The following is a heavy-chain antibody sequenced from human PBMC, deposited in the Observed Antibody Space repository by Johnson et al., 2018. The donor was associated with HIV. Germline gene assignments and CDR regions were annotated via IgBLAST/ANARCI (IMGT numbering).Heavy chain of an antibody. Sequence: QVQLVESGGGVVQPGRSLRLSCAASGFTFSSYGMHWVRQAPGKGLEWVAVIWYDGSNKYYADSVKGRFTISRDNAKNSLYLLMNSLRAEDTAVYYCARDREDGLDAFDIWGQGTMVTVSS. D-gene: IGHD5-24*01. V-gene: IGHV3-33*01. CDR1: GFTFSSYG. J-gene: IGHJ3*02. CDR2: IWYDGSNK. CDR3: ARDREDGLDAFDI.